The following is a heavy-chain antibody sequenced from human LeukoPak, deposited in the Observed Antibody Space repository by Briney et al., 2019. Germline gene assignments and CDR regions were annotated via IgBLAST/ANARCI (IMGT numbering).Heavy chain of an antibody. V-gene: IGHV3-7*05. CDR1: AFTFSTYW. CDR3: ARDVWNYFDY. J-gene: IGHJ4*02. Sequence: GRSLRPSCAASAFTFSTYWMSWVRQSPGKGLGWVAIIKVDGSEKYYVDSVEGRFTISRDNAENALYLQMNSLRAEDTAVYYCARDVWNYFDYWGQGTLVTVSS. D-gene: IGHD2-21*01. CDR2: IKVDGSEK.